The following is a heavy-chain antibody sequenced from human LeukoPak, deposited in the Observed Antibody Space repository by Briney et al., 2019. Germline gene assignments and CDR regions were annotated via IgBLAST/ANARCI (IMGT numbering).Heavy chain of an antibody. CDR1: GGSISSYY. Sequence: SETLSFTCTVSGGSISSYYWSWIRQPAGKGLEWIGHIYPSGSSNYNPSLKSRVTMSVDTSKNQFSLKLSSVTAADTAVYYCARAGRYSSGPTLWGQGTLVTVSS. V-gene: IGHV4-4*07. CDR2: IYPSGSS. CDR3: ARAGRYSSGPTL. D-gene: IGHD6-19*01. J-gene: IGHJ4*02.